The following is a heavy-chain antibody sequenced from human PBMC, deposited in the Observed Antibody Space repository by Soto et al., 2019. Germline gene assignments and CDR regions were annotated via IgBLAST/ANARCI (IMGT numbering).Heavy chain of an antibody. D-gene: IGHD4-17*01. V-gene: IGHV3-23*01. CDR3: EKFKAYGDYGFDY. Sequence: GGSLRLSCAASGFTFSSYAMSWVRQAPGKGLEWVSAISGSGGSTYYADSVKGRFTISRDNSKNTLYLQMNSLRAEDTAVYYCEKFKAYGDYGFDYWGQGTLVTVSS. J-gene: IGHJ4*02. CDR2: ISGSGGST. CDR1: GFTFSSYA.